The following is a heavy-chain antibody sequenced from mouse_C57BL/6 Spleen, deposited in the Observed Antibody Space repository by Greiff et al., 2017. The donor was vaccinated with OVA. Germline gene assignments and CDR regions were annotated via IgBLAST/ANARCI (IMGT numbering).Heavy chain of an antibody. CDR2: IYPGNSDT. Sequence: VQLKESGTELARPGASVKMSCKTSGYTFTSYWMHWVKQRPGQGLEWIGAIYPGNSDTSYNEKFKGKAKLTAGTSASTAYMELSSLTNEDSAVYYCTGNYWFADWGKGTLVTVSA. D-gene: IGHD2-1*01. CDR1: GYTFTSYW. CDR3: TGNYWFAD. J-gene: IGHJ3*01. V-gene: IGHV1-5*01.